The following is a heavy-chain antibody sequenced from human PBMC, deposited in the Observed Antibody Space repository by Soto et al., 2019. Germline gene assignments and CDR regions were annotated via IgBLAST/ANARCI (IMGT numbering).Heavy chain of an antibody. Sequence: QVQLVESGGGVVQPGRSLRLSCAASGFTFSSYGMHWVRQAPGKGLEWVAVISYDEYDIYYSDSLKGRFTISRDNSKNTLYLQMSSLRPEDTAVYYCTKDTGYCSGGRCYSTPYYYYYYGMDAWGQGTTVTVSS. CDR1: GFTFSSYG. D-gene: IGHD2-15*01. J-gene: IGHJ6*02. V-gene: IGHV3-30*18. CDR2: ISYDEYDI. CDR3: TKDTGYCSGGRCYSTPYYYYYYGMDA.